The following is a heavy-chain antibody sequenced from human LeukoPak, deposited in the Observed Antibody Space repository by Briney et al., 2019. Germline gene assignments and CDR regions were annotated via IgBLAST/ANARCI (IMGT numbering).Heavy chain of an antibody. CDR2: IYYSGST. J-gene: IGHJ4*02. CDR3: ARVVVVAATRRHPTPTIDY. CDR1: GGSISSSSYY. V-gene: IGHV4-39*07. D-gene: IGHD2-15*01. Sequence: PSETLSLTCTVSGGSISSSSYYWGWIRQPPGKGLEWIGSIYYSGSTYYNPSLKSRVTISVDTSKNQFSLKLSSVTAADTAVYYCARVVVVAATRRHPTPTIDYWGQGTLVTVSS.